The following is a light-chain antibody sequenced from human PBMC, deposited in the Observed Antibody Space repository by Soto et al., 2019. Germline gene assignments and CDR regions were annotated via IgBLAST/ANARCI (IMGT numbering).Light chain of an antibody. Sequence: QSALTQPASVSGSPGQSITISCTGTSSDVGGYNTVSWYQQHPGKAPKLMIYEVSNRPSGVSDRFSGSKSGNTASLTISGLQAEDEADYYCSSYSRSSTLIIGGGTQLTVL. CDR2: EVS. CDR1: SSDVGGYNT. J-gene: IGLJ7*01. CDR3: SSYSRSSTLI. V-gene: IGLV2-14*01.